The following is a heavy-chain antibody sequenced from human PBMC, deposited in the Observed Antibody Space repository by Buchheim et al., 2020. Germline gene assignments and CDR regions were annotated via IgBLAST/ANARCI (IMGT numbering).Heavy chain of an antibody. CDR3: AKENTAGYYYYYGLDV. J-gene: IGHJ6*02. CDR2: LSGGGAST. CDR1: GFTFSSYA. D-gene: IGHD5-18*01. V-gene: IGHV3-23*04. Sequence: EVQLVESGGGLVQPGGSLRLSCAASGFTFSSYAMSWVRQAPGKGLEWVSGLSGGGASTYYADSVKGRFSISRDNSKNTLYLQMNSLRAEDTAVYYCAKENTAGYYYYYGLDVWGQGTT.